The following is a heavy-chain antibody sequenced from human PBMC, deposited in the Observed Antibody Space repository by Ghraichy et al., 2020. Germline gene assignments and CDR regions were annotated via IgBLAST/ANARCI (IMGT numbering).Heavy chain of an antibody. CDR1: GFSFSDFA. D-gene: IGHD2-8*01. V-gene: IGHV3-23*01. Sequence: GGPLRLSCAASGFSFSDFAMNWVRQAPGKGLEWVSTISGTGGSTYYADSVRGRFTISRHNSESILFLQMIALRGDDTATYFCTRGKAYCTPTTCPSDAFVLWGQGTMVTVSS. CDR3: TRGKAYCTPTTCPSDAFVL. J-gene: IGHJ3*01. CDR2: ISGTGGST.